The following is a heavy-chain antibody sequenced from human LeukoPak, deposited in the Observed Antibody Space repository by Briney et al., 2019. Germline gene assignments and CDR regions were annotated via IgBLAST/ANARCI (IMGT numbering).Heavy chain of an antibody. Sequence: HSGGSLRLSCAASGFTFSNYAMRWVRQAPGKGLEWVSGISGSGDSTYYADSVKGRFTISRDNSKNTLYLQMNSLRAEDTAVYYCAKAGSIRFDYWGQGTLVTVSS. J-gene: IGHJ4*02. CDR2: ISGSGDST. CDR3: AKAGSIRFDY. D-gene: IGHD1-26*01. V-gene: IGHV3-23*01. CDR1: GFTFSNYA.